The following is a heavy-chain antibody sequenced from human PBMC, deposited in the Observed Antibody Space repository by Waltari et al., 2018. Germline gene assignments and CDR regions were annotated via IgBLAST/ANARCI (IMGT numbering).Heavy chain of an antibody. D-gene: IGHD6-13*01. CDR2: ISESGST. Sequence: QVQLQESGPGLVKPSETLSLTCTVSGTSISNYYWTWIRQPPGKGLEWIGYISESGSTSYHPSLKSRVTISGDTSKNHFSLKLGSVTAADTAVYYCARTSGAAAGKFDYWGQGTLVTVSS. V-gene: IGHV4-59*01. CDR3: ARTSGAAAGKFDY. CDR1: GTSISNYY. J-gene: IGHJ4*02.